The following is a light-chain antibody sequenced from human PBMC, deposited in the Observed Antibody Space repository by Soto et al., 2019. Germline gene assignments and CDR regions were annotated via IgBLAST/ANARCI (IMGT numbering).Light chain of an antibody. J-gene: IGKJ1*01. V-gene: IGKV1-5*03. CDR1: QSISSW. CDR3: QQYNSYSPTWT. CDR2: KAS. Sequence: DIQMTQSPSTLSASVGDRVTITCRASQSISSWLAWYQQKPGKAPKLLIYKASSLERGVPSRFSGSGSGTEFTLTISSLHPDDFATYYCQQYNSYSPTWTFGQGTKVESK.